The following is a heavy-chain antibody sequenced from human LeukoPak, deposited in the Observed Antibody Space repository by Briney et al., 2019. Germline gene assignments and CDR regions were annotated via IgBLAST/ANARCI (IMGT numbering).Heavy chain of an antibody. CDR3: ARDLAYGDPPSGFDP. J-gene: IGHJ5*02. CDR2: INPNGGGT. Sequence: ASVKVSCKATGYTFTGYYMQWVRQAPGQRLEWMGWINPNGGGTNYAQKFQGRVTMTRDTSITTAYMELSSLRSDDTAVYFCARDLAYGDPPSGFDPWGQGTLVTVSS. V-gene: IGHV1-2*02. D-gene: IGHD4-17*01. CDR1: GYTFTGYY.